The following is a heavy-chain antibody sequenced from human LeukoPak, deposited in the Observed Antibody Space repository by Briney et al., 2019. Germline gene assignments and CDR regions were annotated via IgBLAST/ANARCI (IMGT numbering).Heavy chain of an antibody. Sequence: GGSLTLSWAAAGFKADDATIHWVRQAPGKGLEWVALITNDGESTFYADSMRGRFTISRDNTENSLHLQVNSLRVDDTALYHCAAERHMYYHYRGKGTLVTVSS. J-gene: IGHJ4*02. V-gene: IGHV3-43*01. CDR2: ITNDGEST. CDR3: AAERHMYYHY. CDR1: GFKADDAT. D-gene: IGHD2-8*01.